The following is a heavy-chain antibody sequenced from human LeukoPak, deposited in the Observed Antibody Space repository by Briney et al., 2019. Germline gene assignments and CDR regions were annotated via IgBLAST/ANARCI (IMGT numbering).Heavy chain of an antibody. CDR2: ITGSGTNR. CDR3: VIWGDYDVLTGYYVPDY. Sequence: GGSLRLSCVASGFTFSNYAMSWVRQAPGKGLEWVSAITGSGTNRYYADSLKGRFTTSRDNSKNTVFLQMNSLRHEDTAIYYCVIWGDYDVLTGYYVPDYWGQGTLVTVAP. CDR1: GFTFSNYA. D-gene: IGHD3-9*01. J-gene: IGHJ4*02. V-gene: IGHV3-23*01.